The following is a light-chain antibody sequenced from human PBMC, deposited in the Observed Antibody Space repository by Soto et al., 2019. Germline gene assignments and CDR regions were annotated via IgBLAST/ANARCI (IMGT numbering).Light chain of an antibody. CDR2: GAS. CDR3: QQFSSYPLT. V-gene: IGKV3-20*01. CDR1: ESVSIS. Sequence: EIVMTQSASALSVSPGEGATLSCRASESVSISLAWYQHKPGQPPRLLIYGASSRATGIPDRFSGGGSGTDFTLTISRLEPEDFAVYYCQQFSSYPLTFGGGTKVDI. J-gene: IGKJ4*01.